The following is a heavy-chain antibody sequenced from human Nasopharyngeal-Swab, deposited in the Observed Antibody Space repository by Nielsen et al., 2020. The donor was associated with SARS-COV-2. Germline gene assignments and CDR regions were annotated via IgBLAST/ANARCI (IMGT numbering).Heavy chain of an antibody. CDR2: ISYDGSNK. D-gene: IGHD6-19*01. J-gene: IGHJ5*02. V-gene: IGHV3-30*18. Sequence: GGSLRLSCAASGLTFSSYGMHSVRQAPGKGLEWVAVISYDGSNKYYADSVKGRFTISRDNSKNTLYLQMNSLRAEDTAVYYCAKEGIAVAAGSWFDPWGQGTLVTVSS. CDR3: AKEGIAVAAGSWFDP. CDR1: GLTFSSYG.